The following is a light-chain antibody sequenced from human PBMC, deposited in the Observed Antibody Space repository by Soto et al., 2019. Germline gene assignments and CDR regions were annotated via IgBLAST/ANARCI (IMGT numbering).Light chain of an antibody. Sequence: DIVLTQSPDTLSLSPGERATLSCRASQSVDNYLAWYQRRPGQAPRLLIYGASTRATGIPARFSGSGSGTEFTLTISSLQSEDFAVYYCLQYNSWLRTFGQGTKVDIK. CDR2: GAS. CDR1: QSVDNY. V-gene: IGKV3-15*01. CDR3: LQYNSWLRT. J-gene: IGKJ1*01.